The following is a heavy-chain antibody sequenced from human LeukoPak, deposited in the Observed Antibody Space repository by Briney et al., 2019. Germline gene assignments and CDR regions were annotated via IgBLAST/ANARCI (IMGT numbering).Heavy chain of an antibody. CDR2: IIPIFGTA. J-gene: IGHJ6*02. V-gene: IGHV1-69*13. Sequence: GASVKVSCKASGGTFSSYAISWVRQAPGQGLEWMGGIIPIFGTANYAQKFQGRVTITADESTSTAYMELSSLRSEDTAVYYCARGSITIFGVVIEGMDVWGQGTTVTVSS. CDR1: GGTFSSYA. D-gene: IGHD3-3*01. CDR3: ARGSITIFGVVIEGMDV.